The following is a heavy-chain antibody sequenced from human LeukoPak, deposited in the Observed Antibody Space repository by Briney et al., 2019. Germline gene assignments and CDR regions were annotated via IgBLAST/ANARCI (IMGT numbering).Heavy chain of an antibody. CDR1: GFTFSRHW. Sequence: PGGSLRLSCAASGFTFSRHWMSWVRQAPGKGLEWVGKIKEDGSEKYYVDSVKGRFTISRDNAKKSLCLQMNGLRAEDTAVYYCARGSGAVLGEGTTVTVSS. D-gene: IGHD3-10*01. CDR3: ARGSGAV. J-gene: IGHJ6*01. CDR2: IKEDGSEK. V-gene: IGHV3-7*01.